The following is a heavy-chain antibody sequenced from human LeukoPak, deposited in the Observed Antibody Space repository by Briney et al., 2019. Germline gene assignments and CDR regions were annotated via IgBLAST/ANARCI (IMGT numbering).Heavy chain of an antibody. J-gene: IGHJ4*02. Sequence: GSLRLSCAASGFTFSSYAMSWVRQAPGKGLEWVSAISGSGGSTYYADSVKGRFTISRDNSKNTLYLQMNSLRAEDTAVYYCAKLYCSGGSCYYFDYWGQGTLVTVSS. CDR1: GFTFSSYA. CDR2: ISGSGGST. V-gene: IGHV3-23*01. CDR3: AKLYCSGGSCYYFDY. D-gene: IGHD2-15*01.